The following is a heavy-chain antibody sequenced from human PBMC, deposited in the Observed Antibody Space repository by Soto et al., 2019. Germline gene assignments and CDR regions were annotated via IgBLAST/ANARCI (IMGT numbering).Heavy chain of an antibody. J-gene: IGHJ5*02. CDR2: IYSGGST. D-gene: IGHD5-12*01. V-gene: IGHV3-53*04. CDR3: ARDRGRGGYSGYGNWFDP. Sequence: GGSLRLSCAASGFTVSSNYMSWVRQAPGKGLEWVLVIYSGGSTYYADSVKGRFTISRHNSKNTLYLQMNSLRAEDTAVYYCARDRGRGGYSGYGNWFDPWGQGTLVTVSS. CDR1: GFTVSSNY.